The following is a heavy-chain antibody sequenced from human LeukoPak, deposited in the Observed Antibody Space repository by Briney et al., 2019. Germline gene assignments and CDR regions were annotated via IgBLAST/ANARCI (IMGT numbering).Heavy chain of an antibody. V-gene: IGHV3-21*01. J-gene: IGHJ6*03. CDR1: GFTFSRFS. D-gene: IGHD4-17*01. CDR3: ARDPYNGYYGDDYYYYMDV. CDR2: ISSSGTYI. Sequence: GGSLRLSCAVSGFTFSRFSMNWVRQAPGKGLEWVSSISSSGTYIYYADSVKGRFTISRDSAKNSLSLQMNSLRAEDTAVYYCARDPYNGYYGDDYYYYMDVWGKGTTVTISS.